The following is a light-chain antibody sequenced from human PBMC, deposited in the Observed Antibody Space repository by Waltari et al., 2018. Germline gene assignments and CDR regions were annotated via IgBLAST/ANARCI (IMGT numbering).Light chain of an antibody. V-gene: IGLV2-23*03. CDR3: PAYAGRTTV. Sequence: QAALTQPASVSGSPGQSITISCTGSSSDVGTHNLVSWYQHHPDKVPKPILYEGTKRPSGICVRFSGSKSGNTAAITIAGLQAEAEADYYCPAYAGRTTVFGTGTKLCVL. CDR2: EGT. J-gene: IGLJ1*01. CDR1: SSDVGTHNL.